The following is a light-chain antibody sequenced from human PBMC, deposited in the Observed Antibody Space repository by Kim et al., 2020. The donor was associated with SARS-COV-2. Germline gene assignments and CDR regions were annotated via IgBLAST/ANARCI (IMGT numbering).Light chain of an antibody. CDR2: DVT. CDR1: SSDGGSYNY. V-gene: IGLV2-11*01. CDR3: CSYAGSVV. Sequence: SPGHAVTISSTGTSSDGGSYNYVSWYQQHPGKAPKLIIYDVTKRPSGVPDRFSGSKSGNTASLTISGLQAEDEADYYCCSYAGSVVFGGGTQLTVL. J-gene: IGLJ2*01.